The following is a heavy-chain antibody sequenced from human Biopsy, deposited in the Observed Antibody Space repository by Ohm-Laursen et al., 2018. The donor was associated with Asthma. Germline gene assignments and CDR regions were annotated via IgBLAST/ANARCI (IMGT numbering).Heavy chain of an antibody. CDR1: GGTFNTYV. V-gene: IGHV1-69*13. CDR3: ARKAGSCISRTCYSLDF. CDR2: INSVFGTT. J-gene: IGHJ4*02. Sequence: SVKVSCKSLGGTFNTYVIGWVRQAPGQGPEWMGGINSVFGTTTYPQKFQDRVTITADDSTSTVYMELSSLRSEDTAVYYCARKAGSCISRTCYSLDFWGQRTLVTVSS. D-gene: IGHD2-2*01.